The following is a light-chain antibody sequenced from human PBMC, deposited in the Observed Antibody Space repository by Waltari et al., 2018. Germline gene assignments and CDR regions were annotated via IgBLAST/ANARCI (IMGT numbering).Light chain of an antibody. Sequence: SYVLTQPPSVSVAPRKTARFTCGGNNLGSESVHWYQQKPGQAPVLGVYGDSDRPSRIPERFSGSNSGNTATLTISRVEAVDEADYYCQVWDSSSDHVVFGGGTKLTVL. CDR3: QVWDSSSDHVV. CDR2: GDS. J-gene: IGLJ2*01. CDR1: NLGSES. V-gene: IGLV3-21*03.